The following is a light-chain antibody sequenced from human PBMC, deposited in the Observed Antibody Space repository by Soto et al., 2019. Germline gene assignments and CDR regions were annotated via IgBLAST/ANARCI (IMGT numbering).Light chain of an antibody. CDR1: SSDVGGYDY. J-gene: IGLJ1*01. V-gene: IGLV2-14*01. Sequence: QSALTQPASVSGSPGQSITISCTGTSSDVGGYDYVSWYQLHPGKAPKLMVFEVSNRPSGVSYRFSGSKSGNTASLTISGLQAEDEADYYCCSYAGSGTDNYVFGSGTKVTVL. CDR2: EVS. CDR3: CSYAGSGTDNYV.